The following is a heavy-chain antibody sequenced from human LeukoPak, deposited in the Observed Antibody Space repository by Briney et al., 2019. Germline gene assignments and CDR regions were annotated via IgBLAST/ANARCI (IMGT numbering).Heavy chain of an antibody. CDR3: ASGGIAVALIDY. D-gene: IGHD6-19*01. J-gene: IGHJ4*02. Sequence: GGSLRLSCAASGFTFSNYAMSWVRQAPGKGLEWVSAISTSGGGTYYADSVKGRFTISRDNSKNTLYLQMNSLRAEDTAVYYCASGGIAVALIDYWGQGTLVTVSS. V-gene: IGHV3-23*01. CDR2: ISTSGGGT. CDR1: GFTFSNYA.